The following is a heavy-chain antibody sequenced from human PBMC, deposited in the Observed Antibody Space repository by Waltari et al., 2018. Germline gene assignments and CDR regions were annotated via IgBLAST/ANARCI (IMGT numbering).Heavy chain of an antibody. CDR2: GYYGGST. Sequence: HLQLQESGPGLVKPSETLSLTCIVSGGSISSSSFYWGLIRQPPGKGLEWIGSGYYGGSTYYNPSLRSRVTISLDTSKNQFSLKLSSVTAADTAVYYCARDPYTGNYPPPWDVWGQGTLVTVSS. V-gene: IGHV4-39*07. J-gene: IGHJ4*02. CDR1: GGSISSSSFY. D-gene: IGHD1-26*01. CDR3: ARDPYTGNYPPPWDV.